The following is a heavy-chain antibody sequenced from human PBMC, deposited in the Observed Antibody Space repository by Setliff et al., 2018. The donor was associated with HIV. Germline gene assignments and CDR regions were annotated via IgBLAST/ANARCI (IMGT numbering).Heavy chain of an antibody. CDR1: GASLNSGSYF. V-gene: IGHV4-61*02. D-gene: IGHD3-9*01. Sequence: PSETLSLTCTVSGASLNSGSYFWSWVRQPAGKGLEWIGRIYTSGDTNYNPPLKSRVIISMDTSKKQFSLKLRSVTAADTAVYYCAREAEQDYDVVTETLVEGAYIQFWGRGSLVTVSS. J-gene: IGHJ1*01. CDR2: IYTSGDT. CDR3: AREAEQDYDVVTETLVEGAYIQF.